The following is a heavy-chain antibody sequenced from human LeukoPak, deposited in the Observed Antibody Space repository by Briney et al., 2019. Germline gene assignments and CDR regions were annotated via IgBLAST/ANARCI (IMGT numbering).Heavy chain of an antibody. CDR1: GFTFRSYS. D-gene: IGHD6-13*01. V-gene: IGHV3-21*01. Sequence: GGSLRLSCAASGFTFRSYSMTWVRQAPGKGREWVSSISSSSSYIYYADSVKGRFTISRDNAKNSLYLQMNSLRAEDTAVYYCARPRNSSSWYRGWFDPWGQGTLVTVSS. CDR2: ISSSSSYI. CDR3: ARPRNSSSWYRGWFDP. J-gene: IGHJ5*02.